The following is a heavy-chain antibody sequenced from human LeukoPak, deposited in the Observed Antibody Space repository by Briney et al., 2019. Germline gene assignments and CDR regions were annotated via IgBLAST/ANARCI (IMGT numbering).Heavy chain of an antibody. CDR3: ARDDALSGYDYLFLYY. CDR1: GGTFSSYA. V-gene: IGHV1-69*04. CDR2: IIPILGIA. D-gene: IGHD5-12*01. J-gene: IGHJ4*02. Sequence: GSSVKVSCKASGGTFSSYAISWVRQAPGQGLEWMGRIIPILGIANYAQKFQGRDTITADKSTSTAYMELSSLRSEDTAVYYCARDDALSGYDYLFLYYWGRGSLVTHPS.